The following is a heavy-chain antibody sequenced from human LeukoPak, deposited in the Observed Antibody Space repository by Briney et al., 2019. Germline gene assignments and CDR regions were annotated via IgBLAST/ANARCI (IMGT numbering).Heavy chain of an antibody. CDR3: ARASGWYVFDY. J-gene: IGHJ4*02. D-gene: IGHD6-19*01. V-gene: IGHV3-21*01. CDR1: GFTFSTYS. Sequence: GGSLRLSCAASGFTFSTYSMNWVRQAPGKGLEWVSSISSSSSYIYYADSVKGRFTISRDNAKNSLYPQMNSLRAEDTAVYYCARASGWYVFDYWGQGTLVTVSS. CDR2: ISSSSSYI.